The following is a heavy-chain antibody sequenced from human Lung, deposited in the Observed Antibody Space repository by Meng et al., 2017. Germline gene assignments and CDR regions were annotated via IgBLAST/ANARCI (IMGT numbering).Heavy chain of an antibody. D-gene: IGHD6-13*01. CDR3: ARDEDISAAGKLFGDY. J-gene: IGHJ4*02. V-gene: IGHV1-2*06. Sequence: LVQVGPGVKNPGASVKVPCKASGYTFPDYWLHWVRRAPGQGLEWMGRINPKSGDTHYAQRFQGRVTMTGDTSISTAYMELSGLRSDDTAMYYCARDEDISAAGKLFGDYWGQGTLVTVSS. CDR1: GYTFPDYW. CDR2: INPKSGDT.